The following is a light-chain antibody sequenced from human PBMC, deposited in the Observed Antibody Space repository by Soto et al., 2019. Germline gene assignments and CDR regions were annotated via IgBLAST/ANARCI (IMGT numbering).Light chain of an antibody. CDR2: GNS. CDR3: QSYDSSLSGYV. V-gene: IGLV1-40*01. J-gene: IGLJ1*01. Sequence: QSVLTQPPSVSGAPGQRVTISCTGSSSNIGAGYDVHWYQQLPGTAPKLLIYGNSNRPSGVPDRFSGSKSGTSASLATTGLQAEDEADYYCQSYDSSLSGYVFXTGTKVTVL. CDR1: SSNIGAGYD.